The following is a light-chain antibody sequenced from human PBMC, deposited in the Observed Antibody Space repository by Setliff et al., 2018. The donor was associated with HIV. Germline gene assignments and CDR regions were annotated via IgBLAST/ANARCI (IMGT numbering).Light chain of an antibody. CDR1: SNDVGGYNF. J-gene: IGLJ2*01. CDR3: SSYTSTRALL. Sequence: ALTQPASVSGSPGQSVTISCTGTSNDVGGYNFVSWYQQHPGKTPELLIYDVTNRPSGASDRFSGSKSGNTASLTISGLQPEDEADYYCSSYTSTRALLFGGGTK. CDR2: DVT. V-gene: IGLV2-14*03.